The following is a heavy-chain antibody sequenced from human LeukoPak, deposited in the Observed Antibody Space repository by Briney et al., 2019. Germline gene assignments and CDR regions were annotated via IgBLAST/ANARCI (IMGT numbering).Heavy chain of an antibody. CDR3: ARAGIAARLGYYYYYMDV. V-gene: IGHV1-18*04. Sequence: GASVKVSCKASGYTLTSYYIHWVRQAPGEGLEWMGWISAYNGNTNYAQKLQGRVTMTTDTSTSTAYMELRSLRSDDTAVYYCARAGIAARLGYYYYYMDVWAKGPRSPSP. J-gene: IGHJ6*03. D-gene: IGHD6-6*01. CDR1: GYTLTSYY. CDR2: ISAYNGNT.